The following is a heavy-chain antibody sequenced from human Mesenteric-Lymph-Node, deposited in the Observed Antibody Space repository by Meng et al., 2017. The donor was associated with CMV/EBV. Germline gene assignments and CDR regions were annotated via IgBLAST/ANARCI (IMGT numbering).Heavy chain of an antibody. J-gene: IGHJ4*02. D-gene: IGHD3-10*01. CDR3: AKELWFGEPYYFDQ. CDR1: GFTFDSYA. V-gene: IGHV3-23*01. Sequence: GESLKISCAASGFTFDSYAMSWVRQAPGKGLEWVSLISDSGERTKYANSVKGRFTISRDNSKNTLYLQMDSLRVEDTALYYCAKELWFGEPYYFDQWGQGMLVSLL. CDR2: ISDSGERT.